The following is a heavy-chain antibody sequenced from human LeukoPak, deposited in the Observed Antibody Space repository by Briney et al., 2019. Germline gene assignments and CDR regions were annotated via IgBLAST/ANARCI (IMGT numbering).Heavy chain of an antibody. D-gene: IGHD3-9*01. CDR2: IAAYNGNI. V-gene: IGHV1-18*01. Sequence: ASVKVSCKASGYTFSEYGISWVRQAPGQGLEWLGRIAAYNGNIDIPQKFQGRVTMTTETSTSTAYMELKSLRSDDTAVYYCGRVERLWGSYLPRYYYYVDVWGNGTTVIVSS. CDR1: GYTFSEYG. J-gene: IGHJ6*03. CDR3: GRVERLWGSYLPRYYYYVDV.